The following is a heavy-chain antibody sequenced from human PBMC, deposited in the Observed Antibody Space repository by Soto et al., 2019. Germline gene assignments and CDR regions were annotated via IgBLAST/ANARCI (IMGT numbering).Heavy chain of an antibody. CDR2: MNPNSRNT. V-gene: IGHV1-8*01. CDR3: AAGSGSYYVNWFDL. D-gene: IGHD3-10*01. J-gene: IGHJ5*02. Sequence: QVQLVQSGAEVKKPGASVKVSCKASGYTSTSYDINWVRQATGQGLEWMGWMNPNSRNTGYAKKFQGRVTMTRNTCISTAYMALSSLRSEDTAVYYCAAGSGSYYVNWFDLWGQGTLVTVSS. CDR1: GYTSTSYD.